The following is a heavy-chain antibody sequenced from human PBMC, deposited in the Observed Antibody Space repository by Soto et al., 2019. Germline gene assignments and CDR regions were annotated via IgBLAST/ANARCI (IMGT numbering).Heavy chain of an antibody. Sequence: GGSLRLSCAASGFTFSSYAMSWVRQAPGKGLEWVANIKQDGSEKYYVDSVKGRFTISRDNAKNSLYLQMNSLRAEDTAVYYCARDPNIVATMGSIYYYYGMDVWGQGTTVTVSS. J-gene: IGHJ6*02. CDR2: IKQDGSEK. D-gene: IGHD5-12*01. CDR1: GFTFSSYA. V-gene: IGHV3-7*01. CDR3: ARDPNIVATMGSIYYYYGMDV.